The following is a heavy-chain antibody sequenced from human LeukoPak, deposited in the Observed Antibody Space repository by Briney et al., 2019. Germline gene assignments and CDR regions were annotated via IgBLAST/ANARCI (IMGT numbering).Heavy chain of an antibody. CDR3: ARPRYCSSTSCYTAGYFQH. Sequence: PSETLSLTCAVYGGSFSGYYWSWIRQPPGKGLEWIGEINHSGSTNYNPSLKSRVTISVDTSKNQFSLKLSSVTAADTAVYYCARPRYCSSTSCYTAGYFQHWGQGTLVTVSS. CDR1: GGSFSGYY. CDR2: INHSGST. V-gene: IGHV4-34*01. J-gene: IGHJ1*01. D-gene: IGHD2-2*02.